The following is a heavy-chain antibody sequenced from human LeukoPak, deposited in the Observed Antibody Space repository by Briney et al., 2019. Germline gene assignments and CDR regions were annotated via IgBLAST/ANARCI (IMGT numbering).Heavy chain of an antibody. CDR1: GYTFTGYY. J-gene: IGHJ4*02. D-gene: IGHD3-10*01. Sequence: ASVKVSCKASGYTFTGYYMHWVRQAPGRGLEWVGWINPHGGGTDYAQTFQGRVTLTRDTSITTAYMELSRLTADDTAVYYCASTFGGSGSYDFDYWGQGTLVTVSS. V-gene: IGHV1-2*02. CDR3: ASTFGGSGSYDFDY. CDR2: INPHGGGT.